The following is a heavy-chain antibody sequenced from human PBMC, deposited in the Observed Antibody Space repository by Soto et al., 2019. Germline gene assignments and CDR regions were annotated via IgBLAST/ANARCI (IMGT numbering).Heavy chain of an antibody. V-gene: IGHV5-10-1*01. D-gene: IGHD3-22*01. CDR1: GYSFTSYW. J-gene: IGHJ4*02. CDR2: IDPSDSYT. CDR3: ARHPPQIYYDSSGYLLY. Sequence: ESLKISCKGSGYSFTSYWISWVRQMPGKGLEWMGRIDPSDSYTNYSPSFQGHVTISADKSISTAYLQWSSLKASDTAMYYCARHPPQIYYDSSGYLLYWGQGTLVTVSS.